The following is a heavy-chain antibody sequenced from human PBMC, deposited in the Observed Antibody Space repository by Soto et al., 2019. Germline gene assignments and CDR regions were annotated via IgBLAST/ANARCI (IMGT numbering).Heavy chain of an antibody. J-gene: IGHJ4*02. D-gene: IGHD3-10*01. CDR2: IYHSGST. CDR3: ARVYMVRGTIIRYFDY. V-gene: IGHV4-4*02. CDR1: GGSISSSNW. Sequence: SETLSLTCGVSGGSISSSNWWTWVRQAPGKGLEWIGKIYHSGSTNYNPSLKSRVTISVDKSKNQFSLKLSSVTAADTAVYYCARVYMVRGTIIRYFDYWGQGTLVTVSS.